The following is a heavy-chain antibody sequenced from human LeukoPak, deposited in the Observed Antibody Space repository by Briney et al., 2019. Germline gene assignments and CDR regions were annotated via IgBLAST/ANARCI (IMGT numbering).Heavy chain of an antibody. Sequence: SETLSLTCSVSGGSINSDYWNWIRQAPGKGPEWIGYIYHSADTKYSPSLNSRITIPVDKSKNQFSLTLSSVTAADTAVYYCARDNIAAPPHFDYWGQGTLVTVSS. V-gene: IGHV4-59*01. CDR1: GGSINSDY. CDR2: IYHSADT. D-gene: IGHD6-13*01. CDR3: ARDNIAAPPHFDY. J-gene: IGHJ4*02.